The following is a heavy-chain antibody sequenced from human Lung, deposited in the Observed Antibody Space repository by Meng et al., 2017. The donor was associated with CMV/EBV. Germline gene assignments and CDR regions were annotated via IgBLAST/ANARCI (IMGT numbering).Heavy chain of an antibody. CDR3: ARDVSPRSSAYFAIYYFYAVDV. J-gene: IGHJ6*02. D-gene: IGHD2-21*01. CDR2: ISSSGTYI. Sequence: GESLKISCAASGFTFSSYSMNWVRQAPGKGLEWVSSISSSGTYIYYADSVKGRFTISRDNAQNSLYLQMNSLRAEDTAVYYCARDVSPRSSAYFAIYYFYAVDVWGQWTTVTFSS. CDR1: GFTFSSYS. V-gene: IGHV3-21*01.